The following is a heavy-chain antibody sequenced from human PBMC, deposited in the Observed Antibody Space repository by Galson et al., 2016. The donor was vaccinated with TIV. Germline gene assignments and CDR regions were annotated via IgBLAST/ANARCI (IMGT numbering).Heavy chain of an antibody. Sequence: SVKVSCKASGYTFTTYAIHWVRQAAGHGLEWMGWINAGNGDTKYSQKFQGRVTISRDTSASTAYMELSSLTSEDTAMYYCARGATSDWPFDYWGQATLVTVSS. J-gene: IGHJ4*02. D-gene: IGHD6-19*01. CDR1: GYTFTTYA. V-gene: IGHV1-3*01. CDR3: ARGATSDWPFDY. CDR2: INAGNGDT.